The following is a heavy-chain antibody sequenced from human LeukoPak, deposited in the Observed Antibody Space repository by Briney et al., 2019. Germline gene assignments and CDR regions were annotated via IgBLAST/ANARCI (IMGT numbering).Heavy chain of an antibody. J-gene: IGHJ3*02. CDR2: ISGSGGST. D-gene: IGHD6-19*01. Sequence: GGSLRLSCAASGFTFSTDGMTCVRQAPGKELGWGSTISGSGGSTYYADSVKGRFTISRDNSKNTLYLQMNSLRAEDTAVYYCAILQRGQWLGGFDIWGQGTMVTVSS. CDR1: GFTFSTDG. V-gene: IGHV3-23*01. CDR3: AILQRGQWLGGFDI.